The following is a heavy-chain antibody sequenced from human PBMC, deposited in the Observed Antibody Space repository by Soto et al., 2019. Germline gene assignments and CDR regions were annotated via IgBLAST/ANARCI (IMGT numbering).Heavy chain of an antibody. CDR3: ARHNGPLYVAYYYDMDA. CDR1: VASIISGGYY. Sequence: SETLSLTCTVSVASIISGGYYWILIRQHPGEGLEWIGYIYYSGSTSYNPSLKSRVTISVDTSKNQFSLKLSSVTAADTAVYYCARHNGPLYVAYYYDMDAWGQGSPVTVSS. V-gene: IGHV4-31*03. CDR2: IYYSGST. D-gene: IGHD3-16*01. J-gene: IGHJ6*02.